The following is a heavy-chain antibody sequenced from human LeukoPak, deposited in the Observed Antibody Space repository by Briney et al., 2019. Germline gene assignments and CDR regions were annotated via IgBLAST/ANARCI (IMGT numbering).Heavy chain of an antibody. CDR3: ASMGRGYSVGYMDV. J-gene: IGHJ6*03. CDR1: GGSISSSSYY. V-gene: IGHV4-39*01. CDR2: IYYSGST. D-gene: IGHD5/OR15-5a*01. Sequence: SETLSLTCTVSGGSISSSSYYWGWIRQPPGKGLEWIGSIYYSGSTYYNPSLKSRVTISVDTSKNQFSLKLISVTAADTAVYYCASMGRGYSVGYMDVWGKGTTVTISS.